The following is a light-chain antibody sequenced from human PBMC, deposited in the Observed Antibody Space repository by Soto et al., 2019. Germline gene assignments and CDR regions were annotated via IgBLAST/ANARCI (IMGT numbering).Light chain of an antibody. CDR1: SGSIANNY. Sequence: NFMLTQPHSVSESPGETVTISCTRSSGSIANNYVQWYQQRPGSAPTIVIYEDDPRRSGVTSRFSGSTDSSSTSAPLTISVQKAEDEADYYCQSYDTTEVFGGGTKLTVL. CDR2: EDD. V-gene: IGLV6-57*03. J-gene: IGLJ2*01. CDR3: QSYDTTEV.